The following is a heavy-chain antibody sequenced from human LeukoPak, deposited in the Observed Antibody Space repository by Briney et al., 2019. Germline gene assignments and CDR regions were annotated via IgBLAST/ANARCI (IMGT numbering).Heavy chain of an antibody. CDR1: GFTFTTYG. D-gene: IGHD6-13*01. CDR3: ARRGAAAGTSDY. J-gene: IGHJ4*02. Sequence: GGSLRLSCSASGFTFTTYGMNWVRQAPGKGLEYVSGISSNGGSTYYANSVKGRFTISRDNSKNTLYLQMGSLRAEDMAVYYCARRGAAAGTSDYWGQGTLVTVSS. V-gene: IGHV3-64*01. CDR2: ISSNGGST.